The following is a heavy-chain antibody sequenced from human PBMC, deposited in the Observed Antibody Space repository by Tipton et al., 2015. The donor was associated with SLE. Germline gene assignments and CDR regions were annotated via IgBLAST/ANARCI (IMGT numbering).Heavy chain of an antibody. Sequence: TLSLTCAVYGRSFSGYYWSWIRQPPGKGLEWIGEINHSGSTNYNPSLKSRVSISVDTSKNQFSLKLSSVTAADTAVYYCARRRGEQWLVRVFDYWGQGTLVTVSS. CDR3: ARRRGEQWLVRVFDY. V-gene: IGHV4-34*01. CDR2: INHSGST. D-gene: IGHD6-19*01. CDR1: GRSFSGYY. J-gene: IGHJ4*02.